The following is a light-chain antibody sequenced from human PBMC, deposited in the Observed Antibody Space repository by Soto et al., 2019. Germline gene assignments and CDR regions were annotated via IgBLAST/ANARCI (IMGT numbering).Light chain of an antibody. CDR1: SSNIGSNF. CDR3: AAWDDSLKGYV. CDR2: SNN. Sequence: SALTQPPSASGTPGQRVTISCSGGSSNIGSNFVNWYQQLPGAAPKLLIYSNNQRPSGVPDRFSGSKSGTSASLAISGLQSEDEADYYCAAWDDSLKGYVFGTGTKVTVL. J-gene: IGLJ1*01. V-gene: IGLV1-44*01.